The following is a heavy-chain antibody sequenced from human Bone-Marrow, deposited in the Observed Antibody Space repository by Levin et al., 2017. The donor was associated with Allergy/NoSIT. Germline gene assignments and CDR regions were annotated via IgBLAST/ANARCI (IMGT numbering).Heavy chain of an antibody. CDR3: TTNDWNYSNY. J-gene: IGHJ4*02. V-gene: IGHV3-15*01. CDR2: LKSKSDGETT. CDR1: GFIFSNAW. D-gene: IGHD1-7*01. Sequence: PGESLKISCVGSGFIFSNAWMTWVRQAPGKGLEWVGRLKSKSDGETTDYAAAVKGRFTISTDDSKNTLFLQMNSLKTDDTAVYYCTTNDWNYSNYWGQGTLVTVSS.